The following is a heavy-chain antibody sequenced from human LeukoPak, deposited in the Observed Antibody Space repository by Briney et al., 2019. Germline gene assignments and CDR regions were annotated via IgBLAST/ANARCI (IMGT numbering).Heavy chain of an antibody. V-gene: IGHV3-7*01. Sequence: DSGLTFSSAWMSWVRQSPGKRLEWVANINQDTIKKYYLDSVKGRFTISRDHAKNSLYLQMNSLRAEDTAVYFCASSPNWNEAEYYFEHWGRGTLVIVAS. CDR2: INQDTIKK. J-gene: IGHJ4*02. CDR3: ASSPNWNEAEYYFEH. CDR1: GLTFSSAW. D-gene: IGHD1-1*01.